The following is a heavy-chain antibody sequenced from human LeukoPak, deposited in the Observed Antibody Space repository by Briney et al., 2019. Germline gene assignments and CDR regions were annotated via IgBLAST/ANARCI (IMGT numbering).Heavy chain of an antibody. D-gene: IGHD6-13*01. V-gene: IGHV3-7*01. CDR3: ARDSAGNDY. Sequence: GGSLRLSCAASGFIFDDYAMHWVRQAPGKGLEWVANIKQDGSEKYYVDSVKGRFTISRDNAKNSLYLQMNSLRAENTAMYYCARDSAGNDYWGQGTLVTVSS. CDR2: IKQDGSEK. J-gene: IGHJ4*02. CDR1: GFIFDDYA.